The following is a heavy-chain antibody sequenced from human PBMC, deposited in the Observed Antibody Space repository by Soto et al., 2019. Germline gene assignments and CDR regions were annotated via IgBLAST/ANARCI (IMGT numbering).Heavy chain of an antibody. CDR3: ARGYYGSGHNWFDP. Sequence: EVQLVESGGGLVQPGGSLRLSCAASGFTFSSYWMHWVRQAPGKGLVWVSRINSDGSSTSYADSVKGRFTISRDNAKNTLYLKMNIPRAEDTAVYYCARGYYGSGHNWFDPWGQGTLVTVSP. CDR1: GFTFSSYW. CDR2: INSDGSST. D-gene: IGHD3-10*01. V-gene: IGHV3-74*01. J-gene: IGHJ5*02.